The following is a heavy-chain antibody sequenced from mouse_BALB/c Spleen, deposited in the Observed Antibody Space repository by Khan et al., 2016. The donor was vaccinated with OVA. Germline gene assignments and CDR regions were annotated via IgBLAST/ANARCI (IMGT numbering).Heavy chain of an antibody. Sequence: QVQLKESGPGLVAPSQSLSITYTISGFSLTNYGVHWIRQPPGKGLEWLVVIWSDGSTTYNSALKSRLTITKDNSKSQVFLQMNSLQTDDTAIYFCARQPYYHYNIMDYWGQGASVTVSS. D-gene: IGHD2-10*01. CDR2: IWSDGST. CDR1: GFSLTNYG. V-gene: IGHV2-6-1*01. CDR3: ARQPYYHYNIMDY. J-gene: IGHJ4*01.